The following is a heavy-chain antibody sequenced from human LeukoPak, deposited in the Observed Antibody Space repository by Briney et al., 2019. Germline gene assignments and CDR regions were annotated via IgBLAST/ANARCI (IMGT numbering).Heavy chain of an antibody. CDR1: GFTFSSYA. CDR3: AKDPAPAGTEGGGGYFQH. J-gene: IGHJ1*01. Sequence: GGSLRLSCAASGFTFSSYAMSWVRQAPGKGLEWVSAISGSGGSTYYADSVKGRFTISRDNSKNTLYLQMNSLRAEDTAVYYCAKDPAPAGTEGGGGYFQHWGQGTLVSVSS. V-gene: IGHV3-23*01. CDR2: ISGSGGST. D-gene: IGHD1-1*01.